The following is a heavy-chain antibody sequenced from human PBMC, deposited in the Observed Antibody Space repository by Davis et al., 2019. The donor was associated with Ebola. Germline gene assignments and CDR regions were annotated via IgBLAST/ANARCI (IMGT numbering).Heavy chain of an antibody. V-gene: IGHV5-51*01. D-gene: IGHD5-24*01. J-gene: IGHJ4*02. CDR1: GYTFSTYW. CDR2: IFPGDSDT. Sequence: GESLKISCQSSGYTFSTYWIGWVRHISGKGLECMGIIFPGDSDTRYSPSFQGQVTIPADKSISTAYLQWSSLKASDTAIYYCARGTNGYNPGGYFDSWGQGTLVTVSS. CDR3: ARGTNGYNPGGYFDS.